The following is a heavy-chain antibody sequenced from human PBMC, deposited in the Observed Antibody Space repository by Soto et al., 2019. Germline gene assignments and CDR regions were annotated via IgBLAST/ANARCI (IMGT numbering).Heavy chain of an antibody. CDR1: GFTFSSYA. D-gene: IGHD1-1*01. Sequence: GGSLRLSCAASGFTFSSYAMSWVRQAPGKGLEWVSAISGSGGSTYYADSVKGRFTISRDNSKNTLYLQMNSLRAEDTAVYYCAKNWNDGGYYYGMDVWGQGTTVTVSS. CDR2: ISGSGGST. V-gene: IGHV3-23*01. J-gene: IGHJ6*02. CDR3: AKNWNDGGYYYGMDV.